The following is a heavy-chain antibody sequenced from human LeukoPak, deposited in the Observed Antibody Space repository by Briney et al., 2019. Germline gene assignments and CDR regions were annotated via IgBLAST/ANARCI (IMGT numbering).Heavy chain of an antibody. Sequence: GASVKVSCKASGYTFTSYDINWVRQAPGQGLEWMGGIIPIFGTANYAQKFQGRVTIIADESTSTVYMELSSLRSEDTAVYYCARVSVVKDYDFWSGPATYWGQGTLVTVSS. CDR1: GYTFTSYD. V-gene: IGHV1-69*13. J-gene: IGHJ4*02. D-gene: IGHD3-3*01. CDR2: IIPIFGTA. CDR3: ARVSVVKDYDFWSGPATY.